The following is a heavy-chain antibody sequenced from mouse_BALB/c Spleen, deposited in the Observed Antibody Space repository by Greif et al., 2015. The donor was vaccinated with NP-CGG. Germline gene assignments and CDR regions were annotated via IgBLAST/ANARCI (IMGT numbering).Heavy chain of an antibody. J-gene: IGHJ2*01. CDR1: GYTFTSYY. CDR3: ARSEGRYDVGDY. D-gene: IGHD2-14*01. V-gene: IGHV1S56*01. CDR2: IYPGNVNT. Sequence: VQLQQSGPELVKPGASVRISCKASGYTFTSYYIHWVKQRPGQGLEWIGWIYPGNVNTKYNEKFKGKTTLTADKSSSTAYMQLSSLTSEDSAVYFCARSEGRYDVGDYWGQGTTLTVSS.